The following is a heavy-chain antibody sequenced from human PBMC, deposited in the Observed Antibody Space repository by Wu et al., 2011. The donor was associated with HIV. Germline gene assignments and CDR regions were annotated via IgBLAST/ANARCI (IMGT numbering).Heavy chain of an antibody. CDR2: ISAYNEDT. V-gene: IGHV1-18*01. CDR1: GYIFTSYG. D-gene: IGHD1-26*01. Sequence: QVQLVQSGAEVKKPGASVKVSCKASGYIFTSYGITWVRQAPGQGLEWMAWISAYNEDTNYAQKFQGRVTMTTDTSTSTAYMELRSLRSDDTAVYYCARRPLVRSTGYFDYWGQGTLVTVSS. CDR3: ARRPLVRSTGYFDY. J-gene: IGHJ4*02.